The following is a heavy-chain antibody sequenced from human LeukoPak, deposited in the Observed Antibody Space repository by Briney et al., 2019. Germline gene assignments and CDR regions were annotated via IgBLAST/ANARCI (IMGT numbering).Heavy chain of an antibody. CDR2: ISPTGGST. Sequence: ASVKVSCKASGYTFTNYFMHWVRQAPGQGLEWMGIISPTGGSTSYAQKFRGRVTMTRDTSTSTVYMELSSLSSEDTAVYYCASEAYSSSSRITYFDYWGQGTLVTVSS. D-gene: IGHD6-6*01. CDR1: GYTFTNYF. V-gene: IGHV1-46*01. CDR3: ASEAYSSSSRITYFDY. J-gene: IGHJ4*02.